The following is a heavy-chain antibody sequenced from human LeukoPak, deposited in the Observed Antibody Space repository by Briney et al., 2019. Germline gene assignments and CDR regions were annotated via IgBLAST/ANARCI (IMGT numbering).Heavy chain of an antibody. CDR1: GFTFSSYA. CDR2: ISYDGDGA. CDR3: VRGQDMDGNWHDAFDI. D-gene: IGHD4-23*01. Sequence: GGSLRLSCVASGFTFSSYAIHWVRQAPGKGLEYVSGISYDGDGAYYGNSVKGRITISRDNSKNTVYLQMGSLGADDMAVYYCVRGQDMDGNWHDAFDIWGQGTMVTVSS. V-gene: IGHV3-64*01. J-gene: IGHJ3*02.